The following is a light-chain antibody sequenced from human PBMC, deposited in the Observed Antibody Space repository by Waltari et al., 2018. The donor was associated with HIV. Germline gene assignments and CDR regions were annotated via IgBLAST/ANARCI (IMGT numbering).Light chain of an antibody. V-gene: IGKV1-27*01. Sequence: DIQMTQFPSSLSASVGDRVTIICRAGQGISNYLAWYQQQPGKVPKLLISAASALQSGVPSRLSGSGSGTDFTLTSSSLQPEDVATYYCQKYNSPPFTFGPGTKVEIK. J-gene: IGKJ3*01. CDR2: AAS. CDR1: QGISNY. CDR3: QKYNSPPFT.